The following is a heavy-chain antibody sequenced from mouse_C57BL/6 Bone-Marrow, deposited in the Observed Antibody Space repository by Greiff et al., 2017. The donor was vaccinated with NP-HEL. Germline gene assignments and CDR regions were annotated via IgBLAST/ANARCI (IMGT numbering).Heavy chain of an antibody. CDR2: IYPGNGDT. V-gene: IGHV1-12*01. CDR3: AKARIVTGDYYAMDY. Sequence: QVQLQQSGAELVRPGASVKMSCKASGYTFTSYNMHWVKQTPRQGLEWIGAIYPGNGDTSYNQKFKGQATLTVDKSSSTAYMQLSSLTSEDSAVYFCAKARIVTGDYYAMDYWGQGTSVTVSS. J-gene: IGHJ4*01. D-gene: IGHD2-5*01. CDR1: GYTFTSYN.